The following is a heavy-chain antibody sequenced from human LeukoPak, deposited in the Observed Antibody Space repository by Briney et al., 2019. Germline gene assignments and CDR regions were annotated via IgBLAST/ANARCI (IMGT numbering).Heavy chain of an antibody. CDR2: ISAYNGNT. D-gene: IGHD2-2*01. V-gene: IGHV1-18*01. Sequence: ASVKVSCKAFGYTFTSYGISWVRQAPGQGLEWMGWISAYNGNTNYAQKLQGRVTMTTDTSTSTAYMELRSLRSDDTAVYHCARDYPTGYCSSTSCPWPFDYWGQGTLVTVSS. J-gene: IGHJ4*02. CDR1: GYTFTSYG. CDR3: ARDYPTGYCSSTSCPWPFDY.